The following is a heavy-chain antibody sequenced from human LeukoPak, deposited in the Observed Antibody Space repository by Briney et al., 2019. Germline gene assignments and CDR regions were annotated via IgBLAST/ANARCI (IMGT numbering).Heavy chain of an antibody. V-gene: IGHV1-46*01. J-gene: IGHJ4*02. CDR3: ARDFTHCSSTSCYQKPFDY. CDR1: GYTFTSYH. Sequence: ASVKVSCKASGYTFTSYHMHWVRQAPGQGLEWMGIINPSGGSTSYAQKFQGRVTMTRDTSTSTAYMELSSLRSEDTAVYYCARDFTHCSSTSCYQKPFDYWGQGTLVTVSS. D-gene: IGHD2-2*01. CDR2: INPSGGST.